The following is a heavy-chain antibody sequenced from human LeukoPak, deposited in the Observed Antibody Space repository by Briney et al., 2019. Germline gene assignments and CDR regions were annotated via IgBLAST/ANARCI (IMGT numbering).Heavy chain of an antibody. J-gene: IGHJ5*02. CDR1: GYTFTSYD. CDR3: ASTDEAYCSGGSCYSP. V-gene: IGHV1-8*01. D-gene: IGHD2-15*01. Sequence: ASVKVSCKASGYTFTSYDINWVRQATGQGLEWMGWMNPNSGNTGYAQKFQGRVTMTRNTSISTAYMELSSLRSEDTAVYYCASTDEAYCSGGSCYSPWGQGTLVTVSS. CDR2: MNPNSGNT.